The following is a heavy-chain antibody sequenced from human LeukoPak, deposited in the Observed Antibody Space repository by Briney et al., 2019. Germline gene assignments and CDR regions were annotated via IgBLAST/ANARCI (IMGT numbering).Heavy chain of an antibody. CDR3: ARETVTTDGPKDY. CDR1: GFTFSSYG. CDR2: IWYDGSNK. Sequence: GGSLRLSCVASGFTFSSYGMHWVRQAPGKGLEWVAVIWYDGSNKYYADSVKGRFTISRDNSKNTLYLQMNSLRAEDTAVYYCARETVTTDGPKDYWGQGTLVTVSS. D-gene: IGHD4-11*01. J-gene: IGHJ4*02. V-gene: IGHV3-33*01.